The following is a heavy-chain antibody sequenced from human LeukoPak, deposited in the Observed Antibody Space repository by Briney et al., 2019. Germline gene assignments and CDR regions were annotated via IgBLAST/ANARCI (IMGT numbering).Heavy chain of an antibody. D-gene: IGHD3-10*01. CDR2: IRTYNGNT. Sequence: ASVKVSCKASGYTFTSYGITWVRQAPGLGLEWMGWIRTYNGNTKYAQTLQGRVTMTTDTSTSTAYMELRSLRSDDTAVYYCARAPFGSGTHDTFDIWGQGTMVTVSS. V-gene: IGHV1-18*01. CDR3: ARAPFGSGTHDTFDI. CDR1: GYTFTSYG. J-gene: IGHJ3*02.